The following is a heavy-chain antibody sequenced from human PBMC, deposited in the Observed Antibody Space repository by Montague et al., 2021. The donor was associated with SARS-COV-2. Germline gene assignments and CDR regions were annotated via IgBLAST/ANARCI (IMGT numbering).Heavy chain of an antibody. CDR3: ARATRSIVVLNWFDP. CDR1: GGSISSGGYY. D-gene: IGHD3-22*01. Sequence: TLSLTCTVSGGSISSGGYYWSWIRQHPGKGLEWIGYIYYSGSTYYNPSLKSRVTISVDTSKNQFSLKLSSVTAADTAVYYCARATRSIVVLNWFDPWGPGTLVTVAS. CDR2: IYYSGST. V-gene: IGHV4-31*03. J-gene: IGHJ5*02.